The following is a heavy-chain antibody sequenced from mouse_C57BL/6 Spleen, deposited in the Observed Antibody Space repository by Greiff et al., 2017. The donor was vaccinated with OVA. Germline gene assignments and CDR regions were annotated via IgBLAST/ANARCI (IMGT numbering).Heavy chain of an antibody. CDR1: GYTFTGYW. CDR2: IHPSDSDT. CDR3: ATYSNYAGFAY. J-gene: IGHJ3*01. V-gene: IGHV1-74*01. Sequence: VQLQQPGAELVKPGASVKVSCKASGYTFTGYWMHWVKQRPGQGLEWIGRIHPSDSDTNYNQQFKGKATLTVDKSSSTAYMQRSSLTSEDSAVYYCATYSNYAGFAYWGQGTLVTVAA. D-gene: IGHD2-5*01.